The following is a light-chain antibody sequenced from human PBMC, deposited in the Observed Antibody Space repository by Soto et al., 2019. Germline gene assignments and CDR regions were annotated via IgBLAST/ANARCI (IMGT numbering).Light chain of an antibody. J-gene: IGLJ1*01. CDR3: SSSADGTIYV. Sequence: QSALTQPPSASGSPGQSVTISCTGTSSDVGGYNYVSWYQQHPGKAPKLMIYEVSKRPSGVPDRFSGSKSGNTASLTVSGLQADYEADYHCSSSADGTIYVFGSGTKLTVL. V-gene: IGLV2-8*01. CDR2: EVS. CDR1: SSDVGGYNY.